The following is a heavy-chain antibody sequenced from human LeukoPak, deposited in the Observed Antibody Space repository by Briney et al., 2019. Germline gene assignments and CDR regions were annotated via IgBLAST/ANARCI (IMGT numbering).Heavy chain of an antibody. CDR1: GFTFSSYW. CDR3: ATPRPVVYASHFDP. J-gene: IGHJ5*02. D-gene: IGHD2-8*02. CDR2: IKQDGSEK. Sequence: PGGSLRLSCAASGFTFSSYWMSWVRQAPGKGLEWVANIKQDGSEKYYVDSVKGRFTISRDNAKNSLYLQMNSLRAEDTAVYYCATPRPVVYASHFDPWGQGTLATVSS. V-gene: IGHV3-7*01.